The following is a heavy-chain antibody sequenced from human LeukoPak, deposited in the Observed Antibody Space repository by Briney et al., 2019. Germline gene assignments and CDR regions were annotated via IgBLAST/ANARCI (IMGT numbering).Heavy chain of an antibody. CDR1: GFTFSSYA. V-gene: IGHV3-23*01. CDR2: ISGSGDNT. CDR3: ATSPTFDP. Sequence: PGGSLRLSCAASGFTFSSYAMSWVRQAPGKGLEWVSAISGSGDNTYYADSVKGRFTTSRDNSKNTLYLQMNNLRAEDTAVYYCATSPTFDPWGQGTLVTVSS. J-gene: IGHJ5*02.